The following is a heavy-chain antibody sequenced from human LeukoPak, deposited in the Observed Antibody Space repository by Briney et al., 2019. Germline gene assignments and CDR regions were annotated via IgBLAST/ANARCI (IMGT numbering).Heavy chain of an antibody. CDR2: INPNGDYI. D-gene: IGHD3-9*01. CDR3: ARGIGYFDWLFFS. CDR1: GFIFSSCN. J-gene: IGHJ5*02. Sequence: GGSLRLSCAASGFIFSSCNMNWVRQAPGKGLEWVSSINPNGDYIYYADSVKGRFTISRDNAKNSLYLQMTSLKAEDTAVYFCARGIGYFDWLFFSWGQGTLVTVSS. V-gene: IGHV3-21*06.